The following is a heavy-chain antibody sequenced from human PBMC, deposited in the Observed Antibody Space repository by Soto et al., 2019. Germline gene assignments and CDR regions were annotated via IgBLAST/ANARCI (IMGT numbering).Heavy chain of an antibody. D-gene: IGHD3-16*01. CDR3: ARHNGPLYVGYYYDMDV. Sequence: QLQLQKSGPGLVKPSETLSLTCTVSGGSISSSSYYWGWIRQPPGKGLEWIGSIYYSGYTYYNPSLKSRVTLSVDTSKNQFSLKLSSVIAADTAVYYCARHNGPLYVGYYYDMDVWGQGTTVTVSS. V-gene: IGHV4-39*01. CDR1: GGSISSSSYY. CDR2: IYYSGYT. J-gene: IGHJ6*02.